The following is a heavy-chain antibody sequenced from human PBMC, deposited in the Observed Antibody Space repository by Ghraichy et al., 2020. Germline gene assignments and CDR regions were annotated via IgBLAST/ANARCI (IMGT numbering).Heavy chain of an antibody. CDR3: VKNSGSYRGYFDY. CDR1: GFTFSSYA. Sequence: GGSLRLSCAASGFTFSSYALSWVRQAPGKGLEWVSPISASGGSTYYADSVKGRFTISRDNSKNTVYLQMNSLRAEDTDVYYCVKNSGSYRGYFDYWGQGTLVTVSS. V-gene: IGHV3-23*01. J-gene: IGHJ4*02. D-gene: IGHD1-26*01. CDR2: ISASGGST.